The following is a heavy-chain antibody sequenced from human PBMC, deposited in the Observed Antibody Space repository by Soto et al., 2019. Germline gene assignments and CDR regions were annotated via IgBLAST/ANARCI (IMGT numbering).Heavy chain of an antibody. Sequence: EVQLLESGGGLVQPGGSLRLSCAASGFTFSSYAMRWVRQAPWKGLAWVSAISGSGGSTYYADSVKGRFTISRDNSKNTLYLQMNGRIAEDTAVYYCAKDSNSAGPSGYSYAFWGQGTLVTVSS. D-gene: IGHD5-18*01. V-gene: IGHV3-23*01. J-gene: IGHJ4*02. CDR2: ISGSGGST. CDR1: GFTFSSYA. CDR3: AKDSNSAGPSGYSYAF.